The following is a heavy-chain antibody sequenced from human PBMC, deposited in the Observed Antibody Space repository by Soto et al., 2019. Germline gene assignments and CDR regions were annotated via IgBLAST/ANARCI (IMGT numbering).Heavy chain of an antibody. CDR1: GFTFTSSA. Sequence: ASVKVSCKASGFTFTSSAMQWVRQARGQRLEWIGWIIVGSGNTNYAQKFQGRVTITTDESTSTAYMELSSLRSEDTAVYYCARGPTYCSGGSCYSYGMDVWGQGTTVTVSS. V-gene: IGHV1-58*02. J-gene: IGHJ6*02. D-gene: IGHD2-15*01. CDR3: ARGPTYCSGGSCYSYGMDV. CDR2: IIVGSGNT.